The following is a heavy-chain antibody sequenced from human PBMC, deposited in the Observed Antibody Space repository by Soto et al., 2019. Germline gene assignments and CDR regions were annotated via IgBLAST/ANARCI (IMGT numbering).Heavy chain of an antibody. CDR2: IYYSGST. V-gene: IGHV4-39*01. CDR1: EGYIIDSSCC. Sequence: SLTKSVRRSVAEGYIIDSSCCWISKQKPPGKGLEWIGSIYYSGSTYYNPSLKSRVTISVDTSKNQFSLKLSSVTAADTAVYYCASMRLSIAVAAPGNWFDPWGQGTLVTVSS. D-gene: IGHD6-19*01. J-gene: IGHJ5*02. CDR3: ASMRLSIAVAAPGNWFDP.